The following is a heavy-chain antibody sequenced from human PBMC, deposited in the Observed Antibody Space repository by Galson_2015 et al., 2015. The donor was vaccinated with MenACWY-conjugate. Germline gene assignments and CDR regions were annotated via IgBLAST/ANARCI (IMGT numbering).Heavy chain of an antibody. CDR3: AKAYYDILTGYYLVGSGFDY. Sequence: SLRLSCAASGFTFSSYAMSWVRQAPGKGLEWVSAISGSGGSTYYADSVKGRFTISRDNSKNTLYLQMNSLRAEDTAVYYCAKAYYDILTGYYLVGSGFDYWGQGTLVTVSS. CDR2: ISGSGGST. D-gene: IGHD3-9*01. CDR1: GFTFSSYA. J-gene: IGHJ4*02. V-gene: IGHV3-23*01.